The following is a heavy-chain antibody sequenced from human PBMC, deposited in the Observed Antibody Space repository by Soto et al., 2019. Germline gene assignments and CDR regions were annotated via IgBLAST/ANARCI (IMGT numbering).Heavy chain of an antibody. Sequence: GWSLRLSCAASGFTFSSYAMSLVRQAPGKGLEWVSAISGSGGSTYYADSVKGRFTISRDNSKNTLYLQMNSLRAEDTAVYYCAKRGTIFGVVIKGIEYWGKGTLVTVSS. D-gene: IGHD3-3*01. CDR3: AKRGTIFGVVIKGIEY. CDR2: ISGSGGST. V-gene: IGHV3-23*01. J-gene: IGHJ4*02. CDR1: GFTFSSYA.